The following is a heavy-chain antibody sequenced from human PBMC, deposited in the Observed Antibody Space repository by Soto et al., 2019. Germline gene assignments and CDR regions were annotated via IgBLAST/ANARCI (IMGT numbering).Heavy chain of an antibody. CDR2: IYYSGST. V-gene: IGHV4-39*01. D-gene: IGHD4-17*01. CDR1: GGSISSSSYY. J-gene: IGHJ2*01. CDR3: ASTVTTITWYFDL. Sequence: SETLSLTCTVSGGSISSSSYYWGWIRQPPGKGLEWIGSIYYSGSTYYNPSLKSRVTISVATSKNQFSLKLSSVTATDTAVYYCASTVTTITWYFDLWGRGTLVTVSS.